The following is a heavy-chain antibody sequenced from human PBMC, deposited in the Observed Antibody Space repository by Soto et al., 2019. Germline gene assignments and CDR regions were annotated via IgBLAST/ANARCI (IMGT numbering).Heavy chain of an antibody. D-gene: IGHD3-3*01. J-gene: IGHJ6*03. CDR1: GGSFSGYY. CDR3: ARRFWSGYSPQSGYYYMDV. V-gene: IGHV4-34*01. Sequence: SETLSLTCAVYGGSFSGYYWSWIRQPPGKGLEWIGEINHSGSTNYNPSLKSRVTISVDTSKNQFSLKLSSVTAADTAVYYCARRFWSGYSPQSGYYYMDVWGKGTTVTVSS. CDR2: INHSGST.